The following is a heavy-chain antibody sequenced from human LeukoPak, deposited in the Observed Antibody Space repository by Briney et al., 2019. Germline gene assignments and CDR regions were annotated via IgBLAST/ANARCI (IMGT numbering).Heavy chain of an antibody. J-gene: IGHJ3*02. CDR1: GGSISSGGYS. CDR3: ARLHRGEEAFDI. CDR2: IYHSGST. Sequence: KPSQTLSLTCAVSGGSISSGGYSWSWIRQPPGKGLEWIGYIYHSGSTYYNPSLKSRVTISVDRSKNQFPLRLSSVTAADTAVYYCARLHRGEEAFDIWGQGTMVTVSS. V-gene: IGHV4-30-2*01.